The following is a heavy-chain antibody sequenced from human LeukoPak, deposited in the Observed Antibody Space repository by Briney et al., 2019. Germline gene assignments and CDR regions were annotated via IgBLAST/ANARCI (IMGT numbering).Heavy chain of an antibody. CDR2: INHSGST. CDR3: ARVVRNSSSWYRPPNCYFDY. CDR1: GGSFSGYY. V-gene: IGHV4-34*01. D-gene: IGHD6-13*01. J-gene: IGHJ4*02. Sequence: PSGTLSLTCAVYGGSFSGYYWSWIRQPPGKGLEWIGEINHSGSTNYNPSLKSRVTISVDTSKNQFSLKLSSVTAADTAVYYCARVVRNSSSWYRPPNCYFDYWGQGTLVTVSS.